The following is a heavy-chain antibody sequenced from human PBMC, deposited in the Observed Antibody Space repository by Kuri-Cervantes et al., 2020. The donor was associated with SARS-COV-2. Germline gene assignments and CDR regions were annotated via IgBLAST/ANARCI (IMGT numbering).Heavy chain of an antibody. V-gene: IGHV1-69*02. D-gene: IGHD1-26*01. J-gene: IGHJ4*02. CDR2: IIPILGIA. Sequence: SVKVSCKASGGTFSSYTISWVRQAPGQGLEWMGRIIPILGIANYAQKFQGRVTMTTDTSTSTAYMELSSLRSEDTAVYYCARGSWGGSSGVDYWGQGTLVTVSS. CDR1: GGTFSSYT. CDR3: ARGSWGGSSGVDY.